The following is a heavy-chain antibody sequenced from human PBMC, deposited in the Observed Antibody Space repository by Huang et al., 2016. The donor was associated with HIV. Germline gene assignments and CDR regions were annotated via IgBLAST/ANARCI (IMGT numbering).Heavy chain of an antibody. CDR2: IYYSGST. CDR3: ARVATVTLNFDY. J-gene: IGHJ4*02. CDR1: GGSISSYY. D-gene: IGHD4-17*01. Sequence: QVQLQESGPGLVKPSEHLSLTCSVSGGSISSYYWSWIRQPPGKGLEWIGSIYYSGSTNHNPSLKSRVTVSVGTSKNQFSLKLSSVTAAYTAVYYGARVATVTLNFDYWGQGTLVTVSS. V-gene: IGHV4-59*01.